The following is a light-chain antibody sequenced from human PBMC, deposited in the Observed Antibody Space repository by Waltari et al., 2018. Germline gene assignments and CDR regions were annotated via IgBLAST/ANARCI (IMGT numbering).Light chain of an antibody. J-gene: IGKJ4*01. Sequence: DKVMTQSPDSLAVSLGERATINCKSIQTLFSSSKSKDWLAWYQQKVGKSPKLLFYWASTRDSGVPDRFSGSGSGTDFTLTISSLQAEDVAVYYCQQYYSTPHTFGGGTKVEI. V-gene: IGKV4-1*01. CDR1: QTLFSSSKSKDW. CDR3: QQYYSTPHT. CDR2: WAS.